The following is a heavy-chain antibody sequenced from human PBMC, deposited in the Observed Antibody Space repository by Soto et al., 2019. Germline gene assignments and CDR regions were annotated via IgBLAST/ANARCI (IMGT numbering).Heavy chain of an antibody. J-gene: IGHJ6*02. CDR1: GGSISSYY. CDR3: AGNIAAAGRRYYGMDV. Sequence: QVQLQESGPGLVKPSETLSLTCTVSGGSISSYYWSWIRQPAGKGLEWIGRISTTETTNYNPSLKSRVSMPLETPKSQVSLKLSSVSAADAAVYYCAGNIAAAGRRYYGMDVWGQGTTVTVSS. V-gene: IGHV4-4*07. CDR2: ISTTETT. D-gene: IGHD6-13*01.